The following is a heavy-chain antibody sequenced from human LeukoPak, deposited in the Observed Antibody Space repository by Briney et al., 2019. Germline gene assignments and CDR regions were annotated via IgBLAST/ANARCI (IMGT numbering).Heavy chain of an antibody. J-gene: IGHJ6*02. CDR1: GFTFSRRW. CDR3: ARDISRTMDV. V-gene: IGHV3-74*01. Sequence: GGSLRLSWVASGFTFSRRWMHWVRQAPGKGLVWVSIVNTDGSTTRYADFVEGRFTISRDNARNTLYLEMNSLRVEDTAVYFCARDISRTMDVWGQGTTVTV. CDR2: VNTDGSTT. D-gene: IGHD2/OR15-2a*01.